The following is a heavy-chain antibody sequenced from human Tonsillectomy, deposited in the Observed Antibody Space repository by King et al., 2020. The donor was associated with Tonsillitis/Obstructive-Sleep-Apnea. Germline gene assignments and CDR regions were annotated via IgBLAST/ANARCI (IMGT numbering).Heavy chain of an antibody. CDR1: GGSFSGYY. Sequence: VQLQQWGAGLLKPSETLSLTCAVYGGSFSGYYWSWICQPPGKGLEWIGEINHSGSTNYNPSPKSRVTLSVHTSKNQFSLKLCSVTAADTAVYYCARASKYYDSSGKTRLYYYYYYMDVWGKGTTVTVSS. CDR3: ARASKYYDSSGKTRLYYYYYYMDV. D-gene: IGHD3-22*01. V-gene: IGHV4-34*01. J-gene: IGHJ6*03. CDR2: INHSGST.